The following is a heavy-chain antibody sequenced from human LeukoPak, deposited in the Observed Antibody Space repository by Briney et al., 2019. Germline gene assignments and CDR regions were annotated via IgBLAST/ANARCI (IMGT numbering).Heavy chain of an antibody. Sequence: ASVKVSCKASGYTFTGYYMHWVRQAPGQGLEWMGWINPNSGGTNYAQKFQGRVTMTRDTSISTAYMELSRLRSDDTAVYYCVRDLAPAVVVPAAIRNPFDYWGQGTLVTVSS. CDR2: INPNSGGT. CDR1: GYTFTGYY. J-gene: IGHJ4*02. V-gene: IGHV1-2*02. D-gene: IGHD2-2*02. CDR3: VRDLAPAVVVPAAIRNPFDY.